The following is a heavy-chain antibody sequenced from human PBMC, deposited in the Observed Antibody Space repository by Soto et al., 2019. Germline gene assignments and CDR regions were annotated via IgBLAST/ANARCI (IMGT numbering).Heavy chain of an antibody. CDR1: GFTFSSYA. V-gene: IGHV3-23*01. Sequence: GGSLRLSCAASGFTFSSYAMSWVRQAPGKGLEWVSAISGSGGSTYYADSVKGRFTISRDNSKNTLYLQMNSLRAEDTAVYYCAKAAVRIAVAGRQFDYWGQGTLVTVSS. D-gene: IGHD6-19*01. CDR2: ISGSGGST. CDR3: AKAAVRIAVAGRQFDY. J-gene: IGHJ4*02.